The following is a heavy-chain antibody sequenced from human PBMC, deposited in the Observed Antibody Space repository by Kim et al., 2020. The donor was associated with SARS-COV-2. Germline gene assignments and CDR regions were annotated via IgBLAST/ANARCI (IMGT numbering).Heavy chain of an antibody. V-gene: IGHV7-4-1*02. J-gene: IGHJ6*02. Sequence: ASVKVSCKASGYTFTSYAMNWVRQAPGQGLEWMGWINTNTGNPTYAQGFTGRFVFSLDTSVSTAYLQISSLKAEDTAVYYCARGPTVTTQGTYYYYGMDVWGQGTTVTVSS. D-gene: IGHD4-17*01. CDR2: INTNTGNP. CDR1: GYTFTSYA. CDR3: ARGPTVTTQGTYYYYGMDV.